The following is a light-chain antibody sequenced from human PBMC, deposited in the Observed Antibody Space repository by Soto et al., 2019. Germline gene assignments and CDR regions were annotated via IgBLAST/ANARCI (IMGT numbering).Light chain of an antibody. Sequence: IGLTPSPATLSLSPGERATLSCRASQSVVIYLAWYQQKPGQAPRLLIYDTFNRATDIPARFSGSGSETDFTLTISSLEPEDFALYYCQQRRSWPITFGQGTRLE. CDR1: QSVVIY. J-gene: IGKJ5*01. V-gene: IGKV3-11*01. CDR3: QQRRSWPIT. CDR2: DTF.